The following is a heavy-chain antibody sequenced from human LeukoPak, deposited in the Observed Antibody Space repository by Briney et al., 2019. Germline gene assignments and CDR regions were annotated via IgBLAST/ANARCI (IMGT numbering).Heavy chain of an antibody. D-gene: IGHD2-2*01. CDR1: GFTFSDYY. J-gene: IGHJ4*02. CDR2: ISSSGSTI. V-gene: IGHV3-11*01. Sequence: GGSLRLSCAASGFTFSDYYMSWIRQAPGKGLEWVSYISSSGSTIYYADSVKGRFTISRDNAKNSLYLQMNSLRAEDTALYYCAKKAAASGFDYWGQGTLVTVSS. CDR3: AKKAAASGFDY.